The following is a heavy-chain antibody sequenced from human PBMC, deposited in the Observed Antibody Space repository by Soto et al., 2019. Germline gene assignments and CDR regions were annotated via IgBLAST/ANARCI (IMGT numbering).Heavy chain of an antibody. CDR2: INWNGGST. CDR3: ARVGYDSSGYSGFDY. V-gene: IGHV3-20*04. CDR1: GFTFDDYG. D-gene: IGHD3-22*01. Sequence: EVQLVESGGGVVRPGGSLRLSCAASGFTFDDYGMSWVRQAPGKGLEWVSGINWNGGSTGYADSVKGRFTNSRDNAKNSLYLQMNSLRADDTALYYCARVGYDSSGYSGFDYWGQGTLVTVSS. J-gene: IGHJ4*02.